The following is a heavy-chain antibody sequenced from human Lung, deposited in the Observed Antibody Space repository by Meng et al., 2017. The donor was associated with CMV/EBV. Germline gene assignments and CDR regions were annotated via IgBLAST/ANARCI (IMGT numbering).Heavy chain of an antibody. J-gene: IGHJ5*02. V-gene: IGHV4-59*01. CDR3: AREEGIGGFDP. CDR1: GGSISSYY. CDR2: IYYSGST. D-gene: IGHD3-10*01. Sequence: QLQLQEPGPGLVKPSETLSLTCTVSGGSISSYYWSWIRQPPGKGLEWIGYIYYSGSTNYNPSLKSRVTISVDTSKNQFSLKLSSVTAADTAVYYCAREEGIGGFDPWGQGTLVTVSS.